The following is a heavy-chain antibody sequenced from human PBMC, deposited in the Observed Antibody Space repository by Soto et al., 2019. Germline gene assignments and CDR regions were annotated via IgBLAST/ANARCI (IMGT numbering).Heavy chain of an antibody. J-gene: IGHJ4*02. V-gene: IGHV4-4*07. CDR3: AREGSYSAYKFAHVIQLWSFDF. Sequence: SETLSLTCTVSGGSINTFYWSWVRQPAGKGLEWIGRIFSSGSTSFNPSLESRVAMSVDTSKNHFSLNLSSVTAADMAVYYCAREGSYSAYKFAHVIQLWSFDFWGQGALVTVSS. CDR1: GGSINTFY. D-gene: IGHD5-12*01. CDR2: IFSSGST.